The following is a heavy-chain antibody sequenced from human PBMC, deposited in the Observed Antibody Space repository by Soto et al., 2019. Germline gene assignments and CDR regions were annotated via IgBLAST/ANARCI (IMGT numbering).Heavy chain of an antibody. Sequence: PSETLSLTCTVSGGSISSSSYYWVWIRQPPGKGLEWIGSLYYSDYTDSNPSLRSRVTISVDTSRNQFSLNLTSVTAADTAVYYCVRLIGNSWLDFWGQGTLVTVSS. CDR3: VRLIGNSWLDF. CDR1: GGSISSSSYY. J-gene: IGHJ5*01. V-gene: IGHV4-39*01. CDR2: LYYSDYT. D-gene: IGHD1-26*01.